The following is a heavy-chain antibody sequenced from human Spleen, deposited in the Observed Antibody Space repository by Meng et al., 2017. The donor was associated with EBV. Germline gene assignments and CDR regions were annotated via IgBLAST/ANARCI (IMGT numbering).Heavy chain of an antibody. CDR2: RIPMIGRP. D-gene: IGHD3-22*01. V-gene: IGHV1-69*06. J-gene: IGHJ4*02. Sequence: VQVDQSRAEMEKPVSGVKLPCQASGGYFRSNGFTCVRQAPRQGRQWVGGRIPMIGRPSSSQSFQSRVTMPADKSTSTVYMEMSRVQFEDTAVYYCASELKLDYDSSSSKSFEFWGQGTLVTVSS. CDR1: GGYFRSNG. CDR3: ASELKLDYDSSSSKSFEF.